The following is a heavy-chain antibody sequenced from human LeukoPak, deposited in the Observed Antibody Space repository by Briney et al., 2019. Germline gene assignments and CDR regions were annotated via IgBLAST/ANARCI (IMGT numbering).Heavy chain of an antibody. V-gene: IGHV4-61*02. CDR3: AREGGDFWSGYYSDY. CDR2: IYTSGST. D-gene: IGHD3-3*01. J-gene: IGHJ4*02. Sequence: SETLSLTCTVSGGSISSGSYYWSWIRQPAGKGLEWIGRIYTSGSTNYNPSLKSRVTISIDTSKNQFSLKLSSVTAADTAVYYCAREGGDFWSGYYSDYWGQGTLVTVSS. CDR1: GGSISSGSYY.